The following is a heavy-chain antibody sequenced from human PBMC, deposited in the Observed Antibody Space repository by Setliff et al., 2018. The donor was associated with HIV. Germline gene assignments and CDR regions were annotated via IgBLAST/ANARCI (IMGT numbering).Heavy chain of an antibody. CDR1: GGSFSGYY. CDR3: ARASTGYSSIWYRNGLTYYNYMDV. CDR2: INHSGST. D-gene: IGHD6-13*01. Sequence: KASETLSLTCAVYGGSFSGYYWTWIRQPPGKGLEWIGEINHSGSTNYNPSLKSRASMSVDTSKNQFSLRLSSVTAADTAVFYCARASTGYSSIWYRNGLTYYNYMDVWGRGTKVTVSS. V-gene: IGHV4-34*01. J-gene: IGHJ6*03.